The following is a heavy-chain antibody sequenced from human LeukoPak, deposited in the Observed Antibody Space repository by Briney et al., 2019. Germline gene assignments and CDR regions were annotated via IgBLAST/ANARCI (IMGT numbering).Heavy chain of an antibody. J-gene: IGHJ3*02. CDR1: GFTFSSYW. CDR2: IKQDGSEK. CDR3: ASVKGYAFDI. D-gene: IGHD1-1*01. Sequence: GGSLRPSCAASGFTFSSYWMSWVRQAPGKGLEWVANIKQDGSEKYYVDSVEGRFTISRDNAKNSLYLQMNSLRAEDTAVYYCASVKGYAFDIWGQGTMVIVSS. V-gene: IGHV3-7*01.